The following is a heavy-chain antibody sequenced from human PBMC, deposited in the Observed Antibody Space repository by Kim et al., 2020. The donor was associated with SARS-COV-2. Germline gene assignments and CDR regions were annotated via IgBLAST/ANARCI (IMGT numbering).Heavy chain of an antibody. Sequence: TSYEQKFQGRVAMTRDTSTSTVYMELSRLRSEDTAVYYCAREGIAATFDIWGQGTMVTVSS. D-gene: IGHD6-25*01. V-gene: IGHV1-46*01. CDR2: T. CDR3: AREGIAATFDI. J-gene: IGHJ3*02.